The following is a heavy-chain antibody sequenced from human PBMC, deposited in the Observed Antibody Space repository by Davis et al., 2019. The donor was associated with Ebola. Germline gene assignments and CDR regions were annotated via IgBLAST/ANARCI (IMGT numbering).Heavy chain of an antibody. V-gene: IGHV4-31*03. Sequence: SETLSLTCTVSGGSISSGGYYWSWIRQHPGKGLEWIGYIYYSGSTYYNPSLKSRVTISVDTSKTPFSLKLSSVTAADTAVYYCARARVDLRFGGVIVTPDAFDIWGQGTMVTVSS. CDR2: IYYSGST. D-gene: IGHD3-16*02. J-gene: IGHJ3*02. CDR3: ARARVDLRFGGVIVTPDAFDI. CDR1: GGSISSGGYY.